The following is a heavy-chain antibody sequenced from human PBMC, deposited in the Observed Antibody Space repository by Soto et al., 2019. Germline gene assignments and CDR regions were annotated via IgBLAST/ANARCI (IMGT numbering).Heavy chain of an antibody. CDR2: ISGSGGGT. D-gene: IGHD6-13*01. Sequence: GSLRLSCVASGFTFSNYGMSWVRQAPGKGLEWVSSISGSGGGTYYADSVKGRFTISRDNSKNTLYLQMNSLRAEDTAIYYCAKLISASGTQSWGQGTLVTVSS. V-gene: IGHV3-23*01. CDR3: AKLISASGTQS. J-gene: IGHJ5*02. CDR1: GFTFSNYG.